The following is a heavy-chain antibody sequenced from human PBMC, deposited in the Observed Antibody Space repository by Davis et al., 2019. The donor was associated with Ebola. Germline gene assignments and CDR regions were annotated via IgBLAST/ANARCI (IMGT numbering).Heavy chain of an antibody. V-gene: IGHV3-21*01. CDR1: GFTFSSYN. D-gene: IGHD1-7*01. CDR3: AKKGGNYDFFDY. J-gene: IGHJ4*02. Sequence: GESLKISCAASGFTFSSYNMNWVRQVPGKGLEWVSSINSKTGYTYYADSVKGRFTISRDNAKNSLYLQMNSLRPEDTAVYYCAKKGGNYDFFDYWGQGTLLTVSS. CDR2: INSKTGYT.